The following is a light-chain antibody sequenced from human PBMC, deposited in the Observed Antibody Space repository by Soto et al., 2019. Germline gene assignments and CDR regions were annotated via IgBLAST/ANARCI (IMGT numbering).Light chain of an antibody. V-gene: IGKV1-5*03. J-gene: IGKJ2*01. CDR2: KAT. Sequence: DIQMTQSPSTLSASVGDRVTITCRASRSITTWLAWYQQKPGKAPKLLIYKATNLQSGVPSRFSGSGSGTEFSLTISSLQPDDFATYYCQRYSDYQYIFGQGTKLEIK. CDR1: RSITTW. CDR3: QRYSDYQYI.